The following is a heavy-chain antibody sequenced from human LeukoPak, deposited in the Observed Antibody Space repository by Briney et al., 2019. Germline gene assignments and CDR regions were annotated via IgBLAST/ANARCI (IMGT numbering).Heavy chain of an antibody. D-gene: IGHD3-22*01. CDR2: IYYSGST. Sequence: PSETLSLTCTVSGGSISSYYWSWIRQPPGKGLEWIGYIYYSGSTNYDPSLKSRVTISVDTSKNQFSLKLSSVTAADTAVYYCARSYYYDSSGYHDAFDIWGQGTMVTVSS. CDR3: ARSYYYDSSGYHDAFDI. V-gene: IGHV4-59*08. CDR1: GGSISSYY. J-gene: IGHJ3*02.